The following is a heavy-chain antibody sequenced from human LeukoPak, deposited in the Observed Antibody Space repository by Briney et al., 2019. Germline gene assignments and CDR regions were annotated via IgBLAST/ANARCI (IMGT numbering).Heavy chain of an antibody. CDR2: ISWNSGSI. D-gene: IGHD4-17*01. CDR1: GFTFDDYA. CDR3: AKGGRATVTTPYYFDY. J-gene: IGHJ4*02. V-gene: IGHV3-9*03. Sequence: GRSLRLSCAASGFTFDDYAMHWVRQAPGKGLEWVSGISWNSGSIGYADSVKGRFTISRDNAKNSLYLQMNSLRAEDIALYYCAKGGRATVTTPYYFDYWGQGTLVTVSS.